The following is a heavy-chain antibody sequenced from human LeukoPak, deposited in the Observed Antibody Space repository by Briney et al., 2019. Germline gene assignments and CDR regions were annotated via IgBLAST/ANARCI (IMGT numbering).Heavy chain of an antibody. Sequence: PSETLSLTCTVSGGSISSYYWSWIRQPPGTGLEWIGYIYYSGSTNYNPSLKSRVTISVDTSKNQFSLKLSSVTAADTAVYYCARGYSSANWFDPWGQGTLVTVSS. CDR3: ARGYSSANWFDP. J-gene: IGHJ5*02. CDR1: GGSISSYY. CDR2: IYYSGST. V-gene: IGHV4-59*01. D-gene: IGHD6-25*01.